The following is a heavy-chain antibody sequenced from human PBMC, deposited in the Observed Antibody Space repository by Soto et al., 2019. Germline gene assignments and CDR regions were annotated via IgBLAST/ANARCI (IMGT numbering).Heavy chain of an antibody. CDR3: ARDRERGTTSGMDV. CDR1: GFTFSDYY. D-gene: IGHD1-7*01. Sequence: PGGSLRLSCAASGFTFSDYYMSWIRQAPGKGLEWVSYISSSSSYTNYADSVKGRFTISRDNAKNSLYLQMNSLRAEDTAVYYCARDRERGTTSGMDVWGQGTTVTVSS. J-gene: IGHJ6*02. CDR2: ISSSSSYT. V-gene: IGHV3-11*06.